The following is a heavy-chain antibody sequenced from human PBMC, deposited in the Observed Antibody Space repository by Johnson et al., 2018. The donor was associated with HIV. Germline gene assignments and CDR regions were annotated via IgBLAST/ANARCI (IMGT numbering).Heavy chain of an antibody. J-gene: IGHJ3*02. Sequence: VQLVESGGGLVKPGGSLRLSCAASGFTFSDYYMTWVRQAPGKGLVWVSRINSDGSSTSYADSVKGRFTISRDNSKNTLYLQMNSLRPEDTAVYYCARDRPSGWPDAFDIWGQGTMVTVSS. CDR3: ARDRPSGWPDAFDI. CDR2: INSDGSST. CDR1: GFTFSDYY. V-gene: IGHV3-74*01. D-gene: IGHD6-19*01.